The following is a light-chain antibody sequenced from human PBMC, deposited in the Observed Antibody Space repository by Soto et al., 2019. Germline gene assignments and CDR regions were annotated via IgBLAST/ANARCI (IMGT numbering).Light chain of an antibody. CDR2: AAS. CDR3: QQGYTTPQT. CDR1: QGISSH. J-gene: IGKJ1*01. V-gene: IGKV1-39*01. Sequence: DIQMTQSPSSLSASAGDRVTITCRASQGISSHLNWYQQKPGKAPKLLIYAASSLQSGVPSRFGGSGSGTDFTLTNSSLQPEDFATYYCQQGYTTPQTFGQGTKVEIK.